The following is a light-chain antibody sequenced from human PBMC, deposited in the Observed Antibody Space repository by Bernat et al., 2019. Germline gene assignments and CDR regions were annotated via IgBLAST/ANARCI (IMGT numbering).Light chain of an antibody. Sequence: QSALTQPASVSGSPGQSITISCTGTSSDVGAYNYVSWYQQHPGKAPKLMIYDVSDRTSGVSNRFSGSKSGNMASLTISGLQAEDKADYYCHSYDSSLSGSVLGGGTKLTVL. CDR2: DVS. V-gene: IGLV2-14*03. CDR3: HSYDSSLSGSV. CDR1: SSDVGAYNY. J-gene: IGLJ3*02.